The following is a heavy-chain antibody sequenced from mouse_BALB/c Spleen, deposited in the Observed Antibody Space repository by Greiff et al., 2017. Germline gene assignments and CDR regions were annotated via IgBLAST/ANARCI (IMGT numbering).Heavy chain of an antibody. CDR2: ISSGSSTI. CDR1: GFTFSSFG. Sequence: EVHLVESGGGLVQPGGSRKLSCAASGFTFSSFGMHWVRQAPEKGLEWVAYISSGSSTIYYADTVKGRFTISRDNPKNTLFLQMTSLRSEDTAMYYCARSRGQGGYFDVWGAGTTVTVSS. CDR3: ARSRGQGGYFDV. V-gene: IGHV5-17*02. D-gene: IGHD6-1*01. J-gene: IGHJ1*01.